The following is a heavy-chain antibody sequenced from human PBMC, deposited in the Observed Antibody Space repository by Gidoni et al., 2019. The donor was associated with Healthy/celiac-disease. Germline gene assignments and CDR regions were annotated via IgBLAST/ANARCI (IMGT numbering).Heavy chain of an antibody. CDR2: IIPIFGTA. J-gene: IGHJ6*02. CDR3: ARDQWTVLEYQLLFHYYYGMDV. CDR1: GGTFSSYA. V-gene: IGHV1-69*01. D-gene: IGHD2-2*01. Sequence: QVQLVQSGAEVKKPGSSVKVSCKASGGTFSSYAISWVRQAPGQGLEWMGGIIPIFGTANYAQKFQGRVTITADESTSTAYMELSSLRSEDTAVYYCARDQWTVLEYQLLFHYYYGMDVWGQGTTVTVSS.